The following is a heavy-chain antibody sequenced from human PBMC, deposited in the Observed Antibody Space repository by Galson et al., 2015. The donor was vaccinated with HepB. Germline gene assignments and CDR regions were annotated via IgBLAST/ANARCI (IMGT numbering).Heavy chain of an antibody. Sequence: SLRLSCAASGFTFGDSVLHWVRQAPGKGLEWVSGISWNSGNIGYAGSVRGRFTISRDNAKYSLYLQMNSLRPEDTAFYYCATGDQPTLYDYYMDLWGKGTQVTVSS. CDR2: ISWNSGNI. J-gene: IGHJ6*03. V-gene: IGHV3-9*01. CDR1: GFTFGDSV. D-gene: IGHD1-1*01. CDR3: ATGDQPTLYDYYMDL.